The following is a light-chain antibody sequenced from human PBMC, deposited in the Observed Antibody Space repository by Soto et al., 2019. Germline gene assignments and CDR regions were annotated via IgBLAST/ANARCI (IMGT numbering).Light chain of an antibody. J-gene: IGLJ2*01. CDR2: EGI. CDR3: CSYAAGTTF. CDR1: SSDVGTYNL. Sequence: QSALTQPASVSGSPGQSITISCTGASSDVGTYNLVSWYQQHPDKAPKLIIYEGIKRPSGVSTRFSGSKSGNTASLTISGLQAEDEADYYCCSYAAGTTFFGGGTKVTVL. V-gene: IGLV2-23*03.